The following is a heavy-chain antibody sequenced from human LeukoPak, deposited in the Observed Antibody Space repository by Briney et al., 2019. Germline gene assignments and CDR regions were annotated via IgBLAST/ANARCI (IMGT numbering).Heavy chain of an antibody. CDR1: GFTFTNYA. J-gene: IGHJ4*02. CDR2: ISSNDDTT. D-gene: IGHD4-17*01. CDR3: ASYRNTVTNVDY. Sequence: PGGSLRLSCSASGFTFTNYALYWVRQAPGRGLSYVSAISSNDDTTYYADSVKGRFTISRDNSKNTLYLQMRSLTVEDTAVYYCASYRNTVTNVDYWGQGTLVTVSS. V-gene: IGHV3-64D*09.